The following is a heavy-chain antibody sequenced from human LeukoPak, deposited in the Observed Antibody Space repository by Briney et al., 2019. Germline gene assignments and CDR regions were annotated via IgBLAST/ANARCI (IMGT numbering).Heavy chain of an antibody. CDR1: GGSISSYY. Sequence: SEPLSLTCTVSGGSISSYYWSWIRQPPGKGLEWIGYIYYSGSTNYNPSLKSRVTISVDTSKNQFSLKLSSVTAADTAVYYCARTYYYGSGCYYKLLDAFDIWGQGTMVTVSS. CDR2: IYYSGST. V-gene: IGHV4-59*01. D-gene: IGHD3-10*01. J-gene: IGHJ3*02. CDR3: ARTYYYGSGCYYKLLDAFDI.